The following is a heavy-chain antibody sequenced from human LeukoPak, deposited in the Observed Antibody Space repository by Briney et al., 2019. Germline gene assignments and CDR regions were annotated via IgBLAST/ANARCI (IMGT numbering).Heavy chain of an antibody. J-gene: IGHJ4*02. CDR1: GFTFSSYG. D-gene: IGHD2-15*01. V-gene: IGHV3-30*02. Sequence: PGGSLRLSCAASGFTFSSYGMHWVRQAPGKGLEWVAFIQYDGTNKYYVDSVKGRFTISRDNSKNTLYLQMNSLRAEDTALYYCARDTGPLGSLQYYFDYWGQGTLVTVSS. CDR2: IQYDGTNK. CDR3: ARDTGPLGSLQYYFDY.